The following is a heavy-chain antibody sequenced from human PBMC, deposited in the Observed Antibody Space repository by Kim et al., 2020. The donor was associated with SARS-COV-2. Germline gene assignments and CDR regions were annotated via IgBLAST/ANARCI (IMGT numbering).Heavy chain of an antibody. D-gene: IGHD3-22*01. V-gene: IGHV3-30*01. J-gene: IGHJ4*02. CDR3: ARPHYYDSSGYYDY. Sequence: ADSVKGRFTISRDNSKNTLYLQMNSLRAEDTAVYYCARPHYYDSSGYYDYWGQGTLVTVSS.